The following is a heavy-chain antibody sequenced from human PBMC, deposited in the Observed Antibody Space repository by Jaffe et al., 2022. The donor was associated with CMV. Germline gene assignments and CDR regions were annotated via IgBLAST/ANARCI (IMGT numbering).Heavy chain of an antibody. CDR1: GFTFSSYG. D-gene: IGHD5-18*01. Sequence: QVQLVESGGGVVQPGRSLRLSCAASGFTFSSYGMHWVRQAPGKGLEWVAVIWYDGSNKYYADSVKGRFTISRDNSKNTLYLQMNSLRAEDTAVYYCARDPSAGVDTAMVTFYYYYMDVWGKGTTVTVSS. J-gene: IGHJ6*03. CDR2: IWYDGSNK. V-gene: IGHV3-33*08. CDR3: ARDPSAGVDTAMVTFYYYYMDV.